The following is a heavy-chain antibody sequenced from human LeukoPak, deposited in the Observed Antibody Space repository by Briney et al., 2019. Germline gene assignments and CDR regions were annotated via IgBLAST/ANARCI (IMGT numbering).Heavy chain of an antibody. Sequence: GGSLRLSCAASGFTFSSYAMHWVRQAPGKGLEWVAVISYDGSNKYYADSVKGRFTISRDNSKNTLYLQMNSLRAEDTAVYYCARGLHDYGDLYDAFDIWGQGTMVTVSS. CDR3: ARGLHDYGDLYDAFDI. CDR1: GFTFSSYA. V-gene: IGHV3-30-3*01. D-gene: IGHD4-17*01. CDR2: ISYDGSNK. J-gene: IGHJ3*02.